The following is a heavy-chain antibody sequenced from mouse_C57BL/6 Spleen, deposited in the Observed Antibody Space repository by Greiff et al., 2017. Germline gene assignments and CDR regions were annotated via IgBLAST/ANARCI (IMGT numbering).Heavy chain of an antibody. Sequence: VQLQQSGPELVKPGASVKISCKASGYAFSSSWMNWVKQRPGKGLEWIGRIYPGDGDTNYNGKFKGKATLTADKSSSTAYMQLSSLTSEDSAVYFCAIITTVVAHYFDYWGQGTTLTVSS. J-gene: IGHJ2*01. D-gene: IGHD1-1*01. CDR1: GYAFSSSW. V-gene: IGHV1-82*01. CDR2: IYPGDGDT. CDR3: AIITTVVAHYFDY.